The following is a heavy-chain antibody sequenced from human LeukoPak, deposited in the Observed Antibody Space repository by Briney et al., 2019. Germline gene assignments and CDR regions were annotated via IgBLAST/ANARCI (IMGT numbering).Heavy chain of an antibody. Sequence: VASVTVSCTASGYTFTSYDINWVRQATGQGLEWMGWMNPNSGNTGYAQKFQGRVTMTRNTSISTAYMELSSLRSEDTAVYYCARGRSYCSSTSCYILEMGYYYYYGMDVWGQGTTVTVSS. CDR1: GYTFTSYD. V-gene: IGHV1-8*01. D-gene: IGHD2-2*02. J-gene: IGHJ6*02. CDR2: MNPNSGNT. CDR3: ARGRSYCSSTSCYILEMGYYYYYGMDV.